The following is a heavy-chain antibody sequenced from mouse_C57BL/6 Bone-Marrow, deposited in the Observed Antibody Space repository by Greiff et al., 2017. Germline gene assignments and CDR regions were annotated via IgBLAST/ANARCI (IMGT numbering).Heavy chain of an antibody. CDR2: ISSGSSTI. V-gene: IGHV5-17*01. CDR1: GFTFSDYG. CDR3: ARGAGQAWFAY. D-gene: IGHD6-1*01. Sequence: VQLQQSGGGLVKPGGSLKLSCAASGFTFSDYGMHWVRQAPEKGLEWVAYISSGSSTIYYADTVKGRFTISRDNAKNTLFLQMTSLRSEDTAMYYCARGAGQAWFAYWGQGTLVTVSA. J-gene: IGHJ3*01.